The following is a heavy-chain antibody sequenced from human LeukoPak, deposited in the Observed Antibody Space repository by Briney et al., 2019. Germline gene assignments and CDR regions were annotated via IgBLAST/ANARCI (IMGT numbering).Heavy chain of an antibody. D-gene: IGHD6-13*01. CDR1: GGSISSYY. V-gene: IGHV4-4*07. J-gene: IGHJ6*03. CDR2: IYTSGST. CDR3: ARVGYSSSWYYHYMDV. Sequence: PSETLSLTCTVSGGSISSYYWSWIRQPAGKGLEWIGRIYTSGSTNYNPSLKSRVTISVDTSKNQFSLKLSSVTAADTAVYYCARVGYSSSWYYHYMDVWGKGTTVTISS.